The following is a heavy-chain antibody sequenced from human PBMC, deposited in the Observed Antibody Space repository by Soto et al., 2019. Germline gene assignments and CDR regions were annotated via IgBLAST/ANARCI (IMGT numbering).Heavy chain of an antibody. J-gene: IGHJ4*02. Sequence: SETLSLTCTVSGASISSGDAYWSWIRQSPGKGLEWIWHVFYRGNNGYNPSLEIRVAISVDTSSNQFSLRMTSVTAADTAVYYCARAKAYCGRTDCYPFDFWGQGTLVPVYS. D-gene: IGHD2-21*01. CDR1: GASISSGDAY. CDR3: ARAKAYCGRTDCYPFDF. CDR2: VFYRGNN. V-gene: IGHV4-30-4*01.